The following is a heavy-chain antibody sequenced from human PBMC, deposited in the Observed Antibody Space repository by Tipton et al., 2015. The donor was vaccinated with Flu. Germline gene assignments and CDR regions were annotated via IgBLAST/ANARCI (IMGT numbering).Heavy chain of an antibody. CDR2: ISSSGSTI. CDR3: ARDRGRYYDSSGPDY. J-gene: IGHJ4*02. CDR1: GFTFSDYY. D-gene: IGHD3-22*01. V-gene: IGHV3-11*01. Sequence: LSLTCAASGFTFSDYYMSWIRQAPGKGLEWVSYISSSGSTIYYADSAKGRFTISRDNAKNSLYLQMNSLRAEDTAVYYCARDRGRYYDSSGPDYWGQGTLVTVSS.